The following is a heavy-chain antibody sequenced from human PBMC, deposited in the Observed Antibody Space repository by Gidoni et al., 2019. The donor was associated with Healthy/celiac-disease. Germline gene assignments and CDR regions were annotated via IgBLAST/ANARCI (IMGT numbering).Heavy chain of an antibody. V-gene: IGHV3-53*01. J-gene: IGHJ4*02. Sequence: EVQLVESGGGLIQPGGSLRLSCAASGFTVTSNSMSCVRPAPGKGLEWVSVIYSGGSTYYADSVKGRFTISRDNSKNTLYLQMNSLRAEDTSVYYCARDSVLDILTGYSYFDYWGQGTLVTVSS. D-gene: IGHD3-9*01. CDR3: ARDSVLDILTGYSYFDY. CDR2: IYSGGST. CDR1: GFTVTSNS.